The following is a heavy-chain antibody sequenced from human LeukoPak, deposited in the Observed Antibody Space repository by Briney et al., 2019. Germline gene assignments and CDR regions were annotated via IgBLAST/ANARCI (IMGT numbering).Heavy chain of an antibody. CDR2: VNGPGDWT. D-gene: IGHD6-25*01. Sequence: GGSLGLSCAASGFTFSSHWMHWVRQAPGEGLVWVSRVNGPGDWTHYADSVRGRFIISRDNAENTISLQMNNLRAEDTAVYFCAREVFEGQRQSDAFDDWGQGTMVTVSS. CDR1: GFTFSSHW. V-gene: IGHV3-74*01. J-gene: IGHJ3*01. CDR3: AREVFEGQRQSDAFDD.